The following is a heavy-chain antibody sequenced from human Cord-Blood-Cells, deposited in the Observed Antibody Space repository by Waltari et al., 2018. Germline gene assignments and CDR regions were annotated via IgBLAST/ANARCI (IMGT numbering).Heavy chain of an antibody. CDR3: ARIIGSSVRWFDP. J-gene: IGHJ5*02. D-gene: IGHD6-6*01. Sequence: QVTLKESGPVLVKPTETLTLTCTVSGFSLSNARMGVSWIRQPPGKALEWLAHIFSNDEKSYSTSLKSRLTSSKDTSKSQVVLTMTNMDPVDTATSYCARIIGSSVRWFDPWGQGTLVTVSS. CDR2: IFSNDEK. V-gene: IGHV2-26*01. CDR1: GFSLSNARMG.